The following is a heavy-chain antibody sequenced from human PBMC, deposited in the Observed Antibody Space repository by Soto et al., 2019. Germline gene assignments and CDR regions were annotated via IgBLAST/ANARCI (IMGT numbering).Heavy chain of an antibody. CDR3: ARVTAPSAVISRVNYCGMDV. V-gene: IGHV1-69*02. Sequence: QVQLVQSGAEVKKPGSSVKVSCKASGGTFSSYTISWVRQAPGQGLEWMGRIIPILGIANYAQKFQGRVQITADKSTSTAYMELSSVRSEDTAVYYCARVTAPSAVISRVNYCGMDVWGQGTTVTV. J-gene: IGHJ6*02. CDR1: GGTFSSYT. D-gene: IGHD2-21*01. CDR2: IIPILGIA.